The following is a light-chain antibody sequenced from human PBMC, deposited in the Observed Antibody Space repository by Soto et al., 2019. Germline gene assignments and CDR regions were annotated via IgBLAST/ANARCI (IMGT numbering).Light chain of an antibody. Sequence: DFQMTQSPSSLSASVGDRVTITCRATQAIKNFLNWYQQQPGRAPKLLISDVSTLQRGVPSRFSGSVSGTHFTFVISSLQAEDGGTYYCQQSDNLPLTFGQGTRLDIK. V-gene: IGKV1-33*01. CDR1: QAIKNF. CDR3: QQSDNLPLT. CDR2: DVS. J-gene: IGKJ5*01.